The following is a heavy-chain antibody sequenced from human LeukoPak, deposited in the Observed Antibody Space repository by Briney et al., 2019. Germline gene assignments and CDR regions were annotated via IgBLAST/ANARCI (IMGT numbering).Heavy chain of an antibody. D-gene: IGHD1-1*01. CDR3: ATNGNHVLKWGHYYMDV. J-gene: IGHJ6*03. CDR1: GGTFSSYA. CDR2: IIPIFGTA. Sequence: SVKVSCKASGGTFSSYAISWVRQAPGQGLEWMGGIIPIFGTANYAQKFQGRVTITADKSTSTAYMELSSLRSEDTAVYYCATNGNHVLKWGHYYMDVWGKGTTVTVSS. V-gene: IGHV1-69*06.